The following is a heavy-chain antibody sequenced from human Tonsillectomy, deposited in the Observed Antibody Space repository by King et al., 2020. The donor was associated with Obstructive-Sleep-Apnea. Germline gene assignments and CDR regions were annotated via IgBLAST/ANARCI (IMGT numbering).Heavy chain of an antibody. CDR3: AREKSYYYGSGSYYDSIYFDY. CDR1: GGSISSYS. D-gene: IGHD3-10*01. V-gene: IGHV4-4*07. CDR2: IYTSGTI. Sequence: VQLQESGPGLVKPSETLSLTCTVSGGSISSYSWNWIRQPAGKGLEWIGHIYTSGTINYNPSLKSRLTMSVDTSKNQFYLKLSSVTAAATAVYYCAREKSYYYGSGSYYDSIYFDYWGQGTLVTVSS. J-gene: IGHJ4*02.